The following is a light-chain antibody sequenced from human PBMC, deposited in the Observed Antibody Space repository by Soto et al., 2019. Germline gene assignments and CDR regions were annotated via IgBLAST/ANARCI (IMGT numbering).Light chain of an antibody. J-gene: IGKJ5*01. Sequence: DIQATQSLSSVSASXXDRVXNTCHASQDIAGYVAWYQHKPGRPPEXXIHGASRLQSGVPARFCGSGSGTDFTLSINSLQPEDFATYYCQQAYSFPITFGQGTRLEIK. CDR3: QQAYSFPIT. V-gene: IGKV1D-12*01. CDR2: GAS. CDR1: QDIAGY.